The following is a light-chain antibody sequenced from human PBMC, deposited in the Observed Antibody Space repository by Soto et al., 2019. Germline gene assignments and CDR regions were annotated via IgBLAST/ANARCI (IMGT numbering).Light chain of an antibody. V-gene: IGLV2-8*01. Sequence: QSALTQPPSASGSPGQSVTISCTGTSSDVGRYNYVSWYQQHPGKAPKLMIYEVSQRPSGVPDRFSGSKSGNTASLTVSGLQAEDEADYYCTSYAGSNNLVFGGGTQLTVL. CDR2: EVS. J-gene: IGLJ2*01. CDR1: SSDVGRYNY. CDR3: TSYAGSNNLV.